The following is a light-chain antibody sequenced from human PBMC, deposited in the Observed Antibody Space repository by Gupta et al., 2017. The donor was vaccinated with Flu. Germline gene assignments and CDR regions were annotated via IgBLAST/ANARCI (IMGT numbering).Light chain of an antibody. CDR1: QSVSNN. J-gene: IGKJ4*01. CDR2: GAS. CDR3: QQYNNWPPHT. Sequence: ATLSVSPGERAVLSCRASQSVSNNLAWYQQKRGQAPRLLIYGASTRDTGIPARFSGSGSGTEFTLTISSRQSEDFAIYTCQQYNNWPPHTFGGGTKVEIK. V-gene: IGKV3-15*01.